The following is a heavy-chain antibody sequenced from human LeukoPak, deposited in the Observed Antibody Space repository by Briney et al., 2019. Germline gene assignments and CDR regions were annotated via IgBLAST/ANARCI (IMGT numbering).Heavy chain of an antibody. D-gene: IGHD6-13*01. J-gene: IGHJ4*02. CDR3: AKAKGYPYYFDY. CDR1: GFTFSSYA. Sequence: PGGSLRLSCVASGFTFSSYAVTWVRQAPGKGLEWVSAISGSGGNTYYADSVKGRFTISRDNSKNTLYLQMNSLRAEDTAVYSCAKAKGYPYYFDYWGQGILVTVSS. V-gene: IGHV3-23*01. CDR2: ISGSGGNT.